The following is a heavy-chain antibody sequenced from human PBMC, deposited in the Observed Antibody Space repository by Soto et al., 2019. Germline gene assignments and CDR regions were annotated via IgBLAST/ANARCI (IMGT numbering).Heavy chain of an antibody. CDR1: GDSISTDRW. CDR3: ATRSEHYPN. Sequence: SGXGLVKPSGTLSLTCAVFGDSISTDRWXTWVXQPPGKGLXWIGXXFHTGETHYNTLLXXRVTISMDKSKTQFSLNLISGTAADTAVYYCATRSEHYPNWGQGTLVTVSS. J-gene: IGHJ4*02. V-gene: IGHV4-4*02. D-gene: IGHD3-10*01. CDR2: XFHTGET.